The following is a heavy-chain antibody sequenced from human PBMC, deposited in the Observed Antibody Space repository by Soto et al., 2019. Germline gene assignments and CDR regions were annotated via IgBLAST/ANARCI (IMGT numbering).Heavy chain of an antibody. J-gene: IGHJ6*02. D-gene: IGHD3-22*01. Sequence: GESLKICCQGSGYSFTIYWIGWVRQMPGKGLEWMGIIYPGDSDTRYSPSFQGQVTISADKSISTADLQWSSLKASDNAMYYCPRQGPPVYYDHSDYYYYGMDVWGQGTTVTVSS. CDR2: IYPGDSDT. V-gene: IGHV5-51*01. CDR3: PRQGPPVYYDHSDYYYYGMDV. CDR1: GYSFTIYW.